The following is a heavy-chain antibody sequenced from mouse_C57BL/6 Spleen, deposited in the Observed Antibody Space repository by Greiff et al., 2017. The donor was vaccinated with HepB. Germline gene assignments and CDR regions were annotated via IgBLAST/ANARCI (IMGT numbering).Heavy chain of an antibody. V-gene: IGHV5-17*01. Sequence: EVMLVESGGGLVKPGGSLKLSCAASGFTFSDYGMHWVRQAPEKGLEWVAYISSGSSTIYYADTVKGRFTIYRDNAKNTLFLQMTSLRSEDTAMYYCARGGFYGFDYWGQGTTLTVSS. CDR2: ISSGSSTI. CDR3: ARGGFYGFDY. J-gene: IGHJ2*01. D-gene: IGHD1-1*01. CDR1: GFTFSDYG.